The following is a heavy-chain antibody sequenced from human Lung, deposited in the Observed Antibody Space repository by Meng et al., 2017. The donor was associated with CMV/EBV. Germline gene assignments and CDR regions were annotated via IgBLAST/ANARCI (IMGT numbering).Heavy chain of an antibody. J-gene: IGHJ6*02. CDR2: IPWDSGSI. D-gene: IGHD5-18*01. CDR1: GFVFDDYA. Sequence: SLKISCAASGFVFDDYAMQWVRQVPEGGLEWVAGIPWDSGSIFYANSVKGRFTISRDNAKNSLFLEMNSLRLEDTVLYYCVKDRRREYIDSPSYYGQEVWGQGTTVTVSS. V-gene: IGHV3-9*01. CDR3: VKDRRREYIDSPSYYGQEV.